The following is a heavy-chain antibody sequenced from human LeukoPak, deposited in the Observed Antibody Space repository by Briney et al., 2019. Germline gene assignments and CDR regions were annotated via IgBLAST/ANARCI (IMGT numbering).Heavy chain of an antibody. CDR2: ISSSGSTI. CDR3: AREAAADVFDI. D-gene: IGHD6-13*01. V-gene: IGHV3-48*03. Sequence: SGGSLRLSCAASGFTFSSYEMNWVRQTPGKGLEWVSYISSSGSTISYADSVKGRFTISRDNAKNSLYLQMNSLRADDTAVYYCAREAAADVFDIWGQGTMVTVSS. J-gene: IGHJ3*02. CDR1: GFTFSSYE.